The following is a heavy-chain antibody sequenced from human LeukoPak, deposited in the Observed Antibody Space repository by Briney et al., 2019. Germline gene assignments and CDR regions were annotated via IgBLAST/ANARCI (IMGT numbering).Heavy chain of an antibody. CDR3: AREYYDILTGYSYYFDY. Sequence: GGSLRLSCAASGFTFSSYGMHWVRQAPGKGLEWVAVIWYDGSNKYYADSVKGRFTISRDNSKNMLYLQMNSLRAEDTAVYYCAREYYDILTGYSYYFDYWGQGTLVTVSS. V-gene: IGHV3-33*01. D-gene: IGHD3-9*01. CDR2: IWYDGSNK. CDR1: GFTFSSYG. J-gene: IGHJ4*02.